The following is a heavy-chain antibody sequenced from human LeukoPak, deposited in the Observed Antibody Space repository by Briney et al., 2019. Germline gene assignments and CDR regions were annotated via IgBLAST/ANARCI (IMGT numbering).Heavy chain of an antibody. V-gene: IGHV3-74*01. Sequence: GGSLRLSCAASGLTFSSHWMHWVRQAPGKGLVWVSRITNDGSSTTYADSVKGRFTISRDNSKNTLYLQMNSLRAEDTAVYYCAREGGYSYGPRTYYFDYWGQGTLVTVSS. D-gene: IGHD5-18*01. CDR3: AREGGYSYGPRTYYFDY. CDR2: ITNDGSST. CDR1: GLTFSSHW. J-gene: IGHJ4*02.